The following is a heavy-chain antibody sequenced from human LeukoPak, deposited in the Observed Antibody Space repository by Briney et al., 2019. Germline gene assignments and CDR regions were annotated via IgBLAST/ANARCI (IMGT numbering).Heavy chain of an antibody. CDR2: IIPIFGTA. Sequence: SMKVSCKASGGTFSSYAISWLLQAPGQGLEWMGGIIPIFGTANYAQKFQGRVTITADESTSTAYMELSSLRSEDTAVYYCASSHLVYDYGDPDAFDIWGQGTMVTVSS. D-gene: IGHD4-17*01. CDR3: ASSHLVYDYGDPDAFDI. CDR1: GGTFSSYA. J-gene: IGHJ3*02. V-gene: IGHV1-69*13.